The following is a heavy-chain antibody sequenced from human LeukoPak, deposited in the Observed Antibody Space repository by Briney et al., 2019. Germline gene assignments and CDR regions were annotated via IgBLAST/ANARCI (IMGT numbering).Heavy chain of an antibody. D-gene: IGHD6-19*01. CDR2: ISCYNGDT. CDR1: GYPFNKHG. J-gene: IGHJ4*02. V-gene: IGHV1-18*01. Sequence: ASVKVSCKASGYPFNKHGISWVRQAPGQGLEWMGWISCYNGDTHYAQKFQGRVTMTTDTSMTTAYMELRSLRSDDTALYYCARDPTNTSGRYAYFDSWGQGTLVTVSS. CDR3: ARDPTNTSGRYAYFDS.